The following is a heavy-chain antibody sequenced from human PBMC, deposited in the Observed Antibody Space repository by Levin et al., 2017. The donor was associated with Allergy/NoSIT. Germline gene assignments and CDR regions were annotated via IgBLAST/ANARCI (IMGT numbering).Heavy chain of an antibody. CDR1: GFTFVTHW. CDR2: IKPDGSEK. J-gene: IGHJ4*02. CDR3: ARGGSSWYSG. V-gene: IGHV3-7*01. Sequence: GGSLRLSCAASGFTFVTHWMSWIRQAPGKGLEWVANIKPDGSEKYYVDSVKGRFTISRDNAKNSLYLQMNSLRVEDTAVYYCARGGSSWYSGWGQGTLVTVSS. D-gene: IGHD6-13*01.